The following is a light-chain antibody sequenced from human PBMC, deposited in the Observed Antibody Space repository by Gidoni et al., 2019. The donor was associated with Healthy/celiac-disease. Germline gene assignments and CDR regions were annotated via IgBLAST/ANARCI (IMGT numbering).Light chain of an antibody. CDR2: GNS. J-gene: IGLJ1*01. V-gene: IGLV1-40*01. Sequence: QSVLTQPPSVSGAPGPRATISCTGSSSNIGAGYDVHWYQQLPGTAPKLLIYGNSNRPSGVPDRFSGSKSVTSASLAITGLQAEDDADYYCQSYDSSLSGYVFGTGTKVTVL. CDR1: SSNIGAGYD. CDR3: QSYDSSLSGYV.